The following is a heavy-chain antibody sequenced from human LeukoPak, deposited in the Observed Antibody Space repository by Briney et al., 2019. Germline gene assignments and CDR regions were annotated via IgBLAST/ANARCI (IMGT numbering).Heavy chain of an antibody. D-gene: IGHD6-19*01. CDR2: FYTGGGT. Sequence: GGSLRLSCAASGFTVSTNYMGWVRQAPGRGLEWVSVFYTGGGTYYADSVKGRFSISRDTSKNILYLQMNSLRVEDTAVYYCARGGEKWLVYFDFWGQGTLVTVSS. CDR3: ARGGEKWLVYFDF. CDR1: GFTVSTNY. J-gene: IGHJ4*02. V-gene: IGHV3-53*01.